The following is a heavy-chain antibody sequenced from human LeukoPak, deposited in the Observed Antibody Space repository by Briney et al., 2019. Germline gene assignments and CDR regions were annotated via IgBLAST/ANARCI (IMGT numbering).Heavy chain of an antibody. V-gene: IGHV1-8*01. CDR2: MNPNSGNT. CDR1: GYTFTSYD. J-gene: IGHJ4*02. D-gene: IGHD2-15*01. CDR3: ARDLHPGVAANLLDY. Sequence: ASVKVSCKASGYTFTSYDINWVRQATGQGLEWMGWMNPNSGNTGYAQKFQGRVTMTRDTSTSTVYMELSSLRSEDTAVYYCARDLHPGVAANLLDYWGQGTLVTVSS.